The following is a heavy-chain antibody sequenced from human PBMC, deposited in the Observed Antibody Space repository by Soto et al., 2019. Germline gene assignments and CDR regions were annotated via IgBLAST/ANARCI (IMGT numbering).Heavy chain of an antibody. D-gene: IGHD1-26*01. CDR2: IYYSGST. CDR1: GGSISSSSYY. CDR3: ARRNIVGATDFDY. V-gene: IGHV4-39*01. J-gene: IGHJ4*02. Sequence: SETLSLTCTVSGGSISSSSYYWGWIRQPPGKGLEWIGSIYYSGSTYYNPSLKSRVTISVDTSKSQFSLKLSSVTAADTAVYYCARRNIVGATDFDYWGQGTLVTVSS.